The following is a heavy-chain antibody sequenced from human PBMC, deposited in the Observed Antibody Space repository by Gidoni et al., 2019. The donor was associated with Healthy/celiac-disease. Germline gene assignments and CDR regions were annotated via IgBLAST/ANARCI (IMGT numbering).Heavy chain of an antibody. J-gene: IGHJ6*02. D-gene: IGHD2-8*02. CDR2: IIPIFGTA. CDR3: ALRLVYYYYGMDV. Sequence: QVQLVQSGAVVKKPGSSVKVSCKASGGTFSSYAISWVRQAPGQGREWMGGIIPIFGTANDAQKFQGRVTIPADESTSTADMELSSLRSEDTAVYYCALRLVYYYYGMDVWGQGTTVTVSS. CDR1: GGTFSSYA. V-gene: IGHV1-69*01.